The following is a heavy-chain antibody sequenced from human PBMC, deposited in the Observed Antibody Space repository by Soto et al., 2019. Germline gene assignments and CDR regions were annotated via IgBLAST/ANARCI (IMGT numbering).Heavy chain of an antibody. CDR1: GGTFSSYA. J-gene: IGHJ4*02. Sequence: ASVKVSCKASGGTFSSYAISWVRQAPGQGLEWMGGIIPIFGTANYAQKFQGRVTITADKSTSTAYMELSSLRSEDTAVYYCARDYYDSSGYGPYYFDYWGQGTLVTVYS. V-gene: IGHV1-69*06. D-gene: IGHD3-22*01. CDR3: ARDYYDSSGYGPYYFDY. CDR2: IIPIFGTA.